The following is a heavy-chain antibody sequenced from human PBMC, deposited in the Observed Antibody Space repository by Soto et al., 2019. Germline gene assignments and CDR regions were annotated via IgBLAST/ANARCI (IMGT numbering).Heavy chain of an antibody. CDR2: IYYSGST. CDR1: GGSISSYY. V-gene: IGHV4-59*01. CDR3: AREKTTIGEFDY. D-gene: IGHD3-10*01. Sequence: PSETLSLTCTVSGGSISSYYWSWIRQPPGKGLEWIGYIYYSGSTNYNPSLKSRVTISVDTSKNQFSLKLSSVTAADTAVYYCAREKTTIGEFDYWGQGTLVT. J-gene: IGHJ4*02.